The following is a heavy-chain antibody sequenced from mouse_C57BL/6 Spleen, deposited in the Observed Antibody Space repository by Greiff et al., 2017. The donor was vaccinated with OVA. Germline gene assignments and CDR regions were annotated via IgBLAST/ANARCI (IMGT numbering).Heavy chain of an antibody. CDR1: GYAFSSSW. D-gene: IGHD3-3*01. CDR2: IYPGDGDT. J-gene: IGHJ2*01. CDR3: ARGGRPFDY. Sequence: VKLMESGPELVKPGASVKISCKASGYAFSSSWMNWVKQRPGKGLEWIGRIYPGDGDTNYNGKFKGKATLTADKSSSTAYMQLSSLTSEDSAVYFCARGGRPFDYWGQGTTLTVSS. V-gene: IGHV1-82*01.